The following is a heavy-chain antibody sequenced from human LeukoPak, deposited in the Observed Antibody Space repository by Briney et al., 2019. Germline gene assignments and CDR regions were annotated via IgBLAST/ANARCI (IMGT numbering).Heavy chain of an antibody. D-gene: IGHD2-2*01. V-gene: IGHV1-18*01. CDR2: ISAYNGNT. CDR1: GYTFTSYG. CDR3: ARDAVVVPAASYAY. Sequence: ASVKVSCKASGYTFTSYGISWVRQAPGQGLEWMGCISAYNGNTNYAQKLQGRVTMTTDTSTSTAYMELRSLRSDDTAVYYCARDAVVVPAASYAYWGQGTLVTVSS. J-gene: IGHJ4*02.